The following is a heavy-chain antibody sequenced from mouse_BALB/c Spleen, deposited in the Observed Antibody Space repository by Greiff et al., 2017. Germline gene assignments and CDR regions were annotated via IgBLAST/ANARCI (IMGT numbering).Heavy chain of an antibody. CDR2: IDPENGDT. CDR3: NAEGPWFAY. V-gene: IGHV14-4*02. Sequence: EVKLQESGAELVRSGASVKLSCTASGFNIKDYYMHWVKQRPEQGLEWIGWIDPENGDTEYAPKFQGKATMTADTSSNTAYLQLSSLTSEDTAVYYCNAEGPWFAYWGQGTLVTVSA. CDR1: GFNIKDYY. J-gene: IGHJ3*01.